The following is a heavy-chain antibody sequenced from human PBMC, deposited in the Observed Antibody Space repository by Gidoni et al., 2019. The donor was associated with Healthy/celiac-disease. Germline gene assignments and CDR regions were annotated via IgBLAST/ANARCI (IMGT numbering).Heavy chain of an antibody. D-gene: IGHD3-22*01. CDR3: ARLMVYATGPYYYDSSGFYFDY. CDR2: MYYSGST. CDR1: GGSISSYY. J-gene: IGHJ4*02. Sequence: QVQLQESGPGLVKPSETLSLTCTVSGGSISSYYWSWIRQPPGKGLEWIGYMYYSGSTNYNPSLKSRVTISVDTSKNQFSLKLSSVTAADTAVYYCARLMVYATGPYYYDSSGFYFDYWGQGTLVTVSS. V-gene: IGHV4-59*08.